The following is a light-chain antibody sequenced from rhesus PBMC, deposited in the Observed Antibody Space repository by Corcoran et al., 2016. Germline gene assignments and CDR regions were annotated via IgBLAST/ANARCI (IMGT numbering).Light chain of an antibody. CDR3: QQGYSYPRT. J-gene: IGKJ1*01. V-gene: IGKV1S9*01. CDR1: QSLSNY. CDR2: RAS. Sequence: DIQMTQSPSSLSASVGDRVTITCQASQSLSNYLSWYQKKQGKIPKLLIYRASSLQSGIPSRFSGSVSGTDFTLTISRLQPEDFATYYCQQGYSYPRTFGQGTKVEIK.